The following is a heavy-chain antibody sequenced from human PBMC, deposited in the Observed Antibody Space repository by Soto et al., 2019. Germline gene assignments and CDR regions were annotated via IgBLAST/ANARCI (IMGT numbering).Heavy chain of an antibody. CDR3: ARVLLERFGESLSLIFDY. D-gene: IGHD3-10*01. V-gene: IGHV4-34*01. Sequence: PSETLSLTCAVYGGSFSGYYWSWIRQPPGKGLEWIGEINHSGSTNYNPSLKSRVTISVDTSKNQFSLKLSSVTAADTAVYYCARVLLERFGESLSLIFDYWGQGTLVTVSS. CDR1: GGSFSGYY. J-gene: IGHJ4*02. CDR2: INHSGST.